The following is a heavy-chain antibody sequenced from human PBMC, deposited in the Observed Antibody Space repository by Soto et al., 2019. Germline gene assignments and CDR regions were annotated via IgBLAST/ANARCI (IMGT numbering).Heavy chain of an antibody. CDR2: IYYSGST. J-gene: IGHJ6*02. CDR1: GGSISSSY. Sequence: SETLSLTCTVSGGSISSSYWSWIRQPPGKGLEWIGYIYYSGSTNYNPSLKSRVTISVDTSKNQFSLKLSSVTAADTAVYYCARLRRDGYNFIRNYYYYGMDVWGQGTTVTVSS. D-gene: IGHD1-1*01. CDR3: ARLRRDGYNFIRNYYYYGMDV. V-gene: IGHV4-59*01.